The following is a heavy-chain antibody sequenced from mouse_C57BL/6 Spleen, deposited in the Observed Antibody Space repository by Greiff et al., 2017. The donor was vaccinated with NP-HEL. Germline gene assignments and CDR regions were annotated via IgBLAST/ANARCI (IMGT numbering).Heavy chain of an antibody. CDR1: GFTFSSYA. D-gene: IGHD4-1*01. CDR3: AREMGLGYFDY. Sequence: EVMLVESGGGLVKPGGSLKLSCAASGFTFSSYAMSWVRQTPEKRLEWVATISDGGSYTYYPDNVKGRFTISRDNAKNNLYLQMSHLKSEDTAMYYCAREMGLGYFDYWGQGTTLTVSS. V-gene: IGHV5-4*01. J-gene: IGHJ2*01. CDR2: ISDGGSYT.